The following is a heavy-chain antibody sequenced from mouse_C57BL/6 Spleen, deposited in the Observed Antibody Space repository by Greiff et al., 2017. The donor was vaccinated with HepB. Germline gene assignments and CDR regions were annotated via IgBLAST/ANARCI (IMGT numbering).Heavy chain of an antibody. Sequence: EVQRVESGGGLVKPGGSLKLSCAASGFTFSDYGMHWVRQAPEKGLEWVAYISSGSSTIYYADTVKGRFTISRDNAKNTLFLQMTSLRSEDTAMYYCARCPYGYYYAMDYWGQGTSVTVSS. V-gene: IGHV5-17*01. CDR2: ISSGSSTI. CDR3: ARCPYGYYYAMDY. D-gene: IGHD1-1*01. J-gene: IGHJ4*01. CDR1: GFTFSDYG.